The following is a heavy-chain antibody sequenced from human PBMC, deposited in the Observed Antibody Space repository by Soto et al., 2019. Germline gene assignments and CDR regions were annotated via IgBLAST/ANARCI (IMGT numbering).Heavy chain of an antibody. CDR3: ARSPLWFGESWFDP. CDR2: IYYSGST. J-gene: IGHJ5*02. CDR1: GGSISSYY. Sequence: PSETLSLTCTVSGGSISSYYWSWIRQPPGKGLEWIGYIYYSGSTNYNPSLKSRVTISVDTSKNQFSLKLSSVTAADTAVYYCARSPLWFGESWFDPWGQGTLVTVSS. V-gene: IGHV4-59*01. D-gene: IGHD3-10*01.